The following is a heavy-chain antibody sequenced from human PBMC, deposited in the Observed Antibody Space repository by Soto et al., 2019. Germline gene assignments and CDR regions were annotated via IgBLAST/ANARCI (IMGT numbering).Heavy chain of an antibody. Sequence: QVQLVQSGGEVKKPGASVKVSCKASGYTFTNYGISWVRQAPGQGLEWMGWINVYNGNTKYAQKVQGRVTMTTDTSTSTADMELRSLRSDDTAVYYCARGVGSGIYYNQYNWFDPWGQGTLVTVSS. CDR1: GYTFTNYG. D-gene: IGHD3-10*01. CDR2: INVYNGNT. CDR3: ARGVGSGIYYNQYNWFDP. J-gene: IGHJ5*02. V-gene: IGHV1-18*01.